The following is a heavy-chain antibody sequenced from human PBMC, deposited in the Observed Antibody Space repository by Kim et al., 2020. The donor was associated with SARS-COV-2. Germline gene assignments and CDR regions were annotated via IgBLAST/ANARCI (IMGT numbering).Heavy chain of an antibody. V-gene: IGHV3-21*01. CDR2: ISSGGSSI. J-gene: IGHJ4*01. Sequence: GGSLRLSCAASGFTFSTYHMTWVRQAPGKGLEWLSSISSGGSSIFYADSVKGRFTISRANAVHSLYLLLDSLRAEDTAVYYCARAGDYYDSSGYPDYFD. CDR1: GFTFSTYH. D-gene: IGHD3-22*01. CDR3: ARAGDYYDSSGYPDYFD.